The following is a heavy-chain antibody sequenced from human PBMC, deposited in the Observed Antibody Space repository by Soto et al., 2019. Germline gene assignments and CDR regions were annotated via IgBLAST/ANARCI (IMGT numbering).Heavy chain of an antibody. V-gene: IGHV4-59*01. D-gene: IGHD3-10*01. CDR3: ARVVGSGSLHWFDS. J-gene: IGHJ5*01. Sequence: ASETLSLTCNVSGDSISNYYWNWIRQPPGKGLEWIGHIYYSGSTNYNPSLKSRVSMSLDTSKNQFSLKLSSVTAADTAVYYCARVVGSGSLHWFDSSGQGTLDIGSS. CDR2: IYYSGST. CDR1: GDSISNYY.